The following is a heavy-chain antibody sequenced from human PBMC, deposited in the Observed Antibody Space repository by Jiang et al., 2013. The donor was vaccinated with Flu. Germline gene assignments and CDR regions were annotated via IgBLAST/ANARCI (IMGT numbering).Heavy chain of an antibody. D-gene: IGHD3-22*01. Sequence: GRIDPSDSYTNYSPSFQGHVTISADKSISTAYLQWSSLKASDTAMYYCARADQLLFFGMDVWGQGTTVTVSS. V-gene: IGHV5-10-1*01. J-gene: IGHJ6*02. CDR2: IDPSDSYT. CDR3: ARADQLLFFGMDV.